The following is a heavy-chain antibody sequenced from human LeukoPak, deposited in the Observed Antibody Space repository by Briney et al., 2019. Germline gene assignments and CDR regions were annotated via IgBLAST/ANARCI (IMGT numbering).Heavy chain of an antibody. J-gene: IGHJ3*02. CDR3: ARESPPQYSYDSSSYLGPMDAFDI. CDR2: ISGSGSGGST. Sequence: GGSLRLSCAASGFTFSSSAMSWVRQAPGKGLEWVSSISGSGSGGSTYYADSVKGRFTISRDNSKNTLYLQMNSLRVEDTAVYYCARESPPQYSYDSSSYLGPMDAFDIWGQGTMVTVSS. CDR1: GFTFSSSA. D-gene: IGHD3-22*01. V-gene: IGHV3-23*01.